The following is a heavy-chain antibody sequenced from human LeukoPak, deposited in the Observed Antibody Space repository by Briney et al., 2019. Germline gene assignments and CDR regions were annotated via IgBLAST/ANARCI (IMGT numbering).Heavy chain of an antibody. CDR1: GYTFTGYY. Sequence: ASVKVSXKASGYTFTGYYMHWVRQAPGQGLEWMGRINPNSGGTNYAQKFQGRVTMTRDTSISTAYMELSRLRSDDTAVYYCGADYYDSSGYYFDYWGQGTLVTVSS. CDR2: INPNSGGT. V-gene: IGHV1-2*06. CDR3: GADYYDSSGYYFDY. D-gene: IGHD3-22*01. J-gene: IGHJ4*02.